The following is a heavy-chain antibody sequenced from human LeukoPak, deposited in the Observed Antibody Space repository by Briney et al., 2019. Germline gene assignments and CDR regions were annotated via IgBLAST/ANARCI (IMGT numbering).Heavy chain of an antibody. CDR2: IYSGGST. J-gene: IGHJ3*02. CDR3: ARDHYTYGGWAFDI. V-gene: IGHV3-53*01. Sequence: GGSLRLSCAASGFTFSDYYMSWVRQAPGKGLEWVSVIYSGGSTYYADSVKGRFTISRDNSKNTLYLQMNSLRAEDTAVYYCARDHYTYGGWAFDIWGQGTMVTVSS. CDR1: GFTFSDYY. D-gene: IGHD3-3*01.